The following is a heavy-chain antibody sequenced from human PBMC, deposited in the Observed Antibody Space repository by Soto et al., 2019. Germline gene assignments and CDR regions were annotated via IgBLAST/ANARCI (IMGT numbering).Heavy chain of an antibody. CDR2: IKQDGSEK. CDR1: GLTFSSYW. Sequence: GGALRLSCAASGLTFSSYWMSWVRQAPGKGLEWVANIKQDGSEKYYVDSVKGRFTISRDNAKNSLYLQMNSLRAEDTAVYYCARDGDSSSWHGDNDAFDIWGQGTMDTVSS. V-gene: IGHV3-7*01. CDR3: ARDGDSSSWHGDNDAFDI. D-gene: IGHD6-13*01. J-gene: IGHJ3*02.